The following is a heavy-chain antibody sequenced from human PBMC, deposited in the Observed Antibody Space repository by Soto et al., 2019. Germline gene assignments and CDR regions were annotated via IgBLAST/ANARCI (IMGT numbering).Heavy chain of an antibody. CDR3: ARGPRSSSWYRY. V-gene: IGHV4-31*03. Sequence: QVQLQESGPGLVKPSQTLSLTCTVSGGSISSGGYYWSWIRQHPGKGLEWIGYIYYSGSTYYNPSPKSRVTISVDTSKNQFSLKLSSVTAADTAGYYCARGPRSSSWYRYWGQGTLVTVSS. J-gene: IGHJ4*02. CDR1: GGSISSGGYY. D-gene: IGHD6-13*01. CDR2: IYYSGST.